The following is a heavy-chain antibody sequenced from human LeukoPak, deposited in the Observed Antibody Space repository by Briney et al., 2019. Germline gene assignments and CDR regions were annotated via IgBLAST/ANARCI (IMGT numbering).Heavy chain of an antibody. Sequence: PGGSLRLSCAASGFTFDDYAMHWVRQAPGKGLEWVSGISWNSGSIGYADSVKGRFTISRDNAKNSLYLQMNSLRAEDTALYYCAKDRGAEQWLARGLDYWGQGTLVTVSS. J-gene: IGHJ4*02. CDR2: ISWNSGSI. V-gene: IGHV3-9*01. CDR3: AKDRGAEQWLARGLDY. D-gene: IGHD6-19*01. CDR1: GFTFDDYA.